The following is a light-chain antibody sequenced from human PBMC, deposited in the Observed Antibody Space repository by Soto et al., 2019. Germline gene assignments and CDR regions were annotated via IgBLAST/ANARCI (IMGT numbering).Light chain of an antibody. Sequence: QSVLTQPPSVSGAPGPRLTISCAGTSSNIGAGFDVHWYQQLPGTAPKLLIYANDDRPSGVPDRFSGSTSGTSASLAITGLQAEDAADYYCQSYDNSLLAYVFGGGTKLTVL. V-gene: IGLV1-40*01. J-gene: IGLJ2*01. CDR2: AND. CDR1: SSNIGAGFD. CDR3: QSYDNSLLAYV.